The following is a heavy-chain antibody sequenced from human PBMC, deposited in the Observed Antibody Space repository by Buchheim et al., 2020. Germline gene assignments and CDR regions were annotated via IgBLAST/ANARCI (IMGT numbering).Heavy chain of an antibody. V-gene: IGHV1-69*12. CDR2: IIPILKTP. CDR1: GGIFSSYA. Sequence: QVQLVQSGAELKRPGSSVKVSCKVSGGIFSSYAISWVRQAPGQGLEWMGGIIPILKTPNYPQKFQGRVTITADESARTASMELSSLTADDTAMYYCARGPRGYHDSSGYAVYWGEGSL. CDR3: ARGPRGYHDSSGYAVY. J-gene: IGHJ4*02. D-gene: IGHD3-22*01.